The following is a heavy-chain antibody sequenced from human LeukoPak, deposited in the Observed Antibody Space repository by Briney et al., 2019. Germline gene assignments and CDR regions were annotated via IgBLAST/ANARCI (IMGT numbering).Heavy chain of an antibody. CDR2: IYYSGST. J-gene: IGHJ5*02. CDR1: GGSISSSSYY. Sequence: SETLSLTCTVSGGSISSSSYYWSWIRQPPGKGLEWIGYIYYSGSTNYNPSLKSRVTISVDTSKNQFSLKLSSVTAADTAVYYCARGRGGNSPWFDPWGQGTLVTVSS. CDR3: ARGRGGNSPWFDP. V-gene: IGHV4-61*01. D-gene: IGHD4-23*01.